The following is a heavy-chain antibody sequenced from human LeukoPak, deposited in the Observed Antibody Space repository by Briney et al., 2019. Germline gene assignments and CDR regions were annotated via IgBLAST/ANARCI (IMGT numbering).Heavy chain of an antibody. D-gene: IGHD3-10*01. CDR2: INPSGGST. Sequence: ASVKVSCKASGYTFSNYYMHWVRQAPGQGLEWMGIINPSGGSTSYAQKFQGRVTMTRDMSTSTVYMELSSLRSEDTAVYYCARNHYYDSGNYARMHIRFDPWGQGTLVTVSS. CDR3: ARNHYYDSGNYARMHIRFDP. CDR1: GYTFSNYY. J-gene: IGHJ5*02. V-gene: IGHV1-46*01.